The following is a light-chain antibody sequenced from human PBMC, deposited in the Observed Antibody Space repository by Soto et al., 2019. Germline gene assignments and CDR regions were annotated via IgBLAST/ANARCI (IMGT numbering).Light chain of an antibody. CDR2: GAS. J-gene: IGKJ5*01. CDR1: QSVRSDY. V-gene: IGKV3-20*01. Sequence: EIVLTQSPGTLSLSPGERATLSCRASQSVRSDYLAWYLQKPGQAPRLHIYGASTRATGIPDRFTGSGSGTDFTLTISSLQPEDFATYYCQQHGQWPITFGQGTRLEIK. CDR3: QQHGQWPIT.